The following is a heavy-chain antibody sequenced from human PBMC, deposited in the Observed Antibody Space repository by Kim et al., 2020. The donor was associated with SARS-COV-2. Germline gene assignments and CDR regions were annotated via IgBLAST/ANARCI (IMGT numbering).Heavy chain of an antibody. D-gene: IGHD3-10*01. J-gene: IGHJ1*01. Sequence: YYADSVKGRFTISRDNSKNTLYLQMNSLRAEDTAVYYCAKWVTGGGYFQHWGQGTLVTVSS. V-gene: IGHV3-23*01. CDR3: AKWVTGGGYFQH.